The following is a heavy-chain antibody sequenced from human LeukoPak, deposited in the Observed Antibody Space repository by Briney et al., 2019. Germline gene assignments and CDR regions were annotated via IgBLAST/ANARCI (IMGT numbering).Heavy chain of an antibody. D-gene: IGHD5-18*01. CDR3: ATIGYSYELDY. CDR2: INHSGST. Sequence: SETLSLTCAVYGGSFSGYYWSWIRQPPGKGLEWIGEINHSGSTNYNPSLKSRVTISVDTSKNQFSLQLSSVTAAVTAVYYCATIGYSYELDYWGQGTLVTVSS. V-gene: IGHV4-34*01. CDR1: GGSFSGYY. J-gene: IGHJ4*02.